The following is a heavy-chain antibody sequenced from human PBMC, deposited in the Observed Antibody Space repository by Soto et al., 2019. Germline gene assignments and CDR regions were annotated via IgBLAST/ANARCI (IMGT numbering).Heavy chain of an antibody. CDR1: GFTFSSYA. Sequence: EVQLLESGGGLVQPGGSLRLSCAASGFTFSSYAMSWVRQAPGKGLEWVSAISGSGGSTYYADSVKGRFTISRNNSKNTPYLPMNSLRAEDTAVYYCAKDTYYDILTPGDYWGQGTLVTVSS. D-gene: IGHD3-9*01. CDR2: ISGSGGST. J-gene: IGHJ4*02. CDR3: AKDTYYDILTPGDY. V-gene: IGHV3-23*01.